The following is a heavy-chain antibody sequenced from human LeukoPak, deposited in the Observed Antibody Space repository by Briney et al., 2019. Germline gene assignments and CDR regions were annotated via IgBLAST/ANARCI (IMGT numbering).Heavy chain of an antibody. Sequence: GGSLRLSCAASGFTFTTYWLGWVRQPPGKGLEWVANIKQDGTEKYYVDSVKGRFTISRDNAKNSLYLQMNSLRAEDTAVYYCARDLTVGPTTDYLDYWGQGTLVTVSS. CDR2: IKQDGTEK. CDR3: ARDLTVGPTTDYLDY. V-gene: IGHV3-7*01. CDR1: GFTFTTYW. D-gene: IGHD1-26*01. J-gene: IGHJ4*02.